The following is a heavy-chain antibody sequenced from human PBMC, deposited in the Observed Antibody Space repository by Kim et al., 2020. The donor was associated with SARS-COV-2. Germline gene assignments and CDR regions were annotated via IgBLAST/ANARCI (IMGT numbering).Heavy chain of an antibody. J-gene: IGHJ4*02. Sequence: GGSLRLSCAASGFTFSSYAMHWVRQAPGKGLEWVAVIWYDGSNKYYADSVKGRFTISRDNSKNTLYLQMNSLRAEDTAVYYCAKGSGSYFWAFDYWGQGTLVTVSS. CDR3: AKGSGSYFWAFDY. D-gene: IGHD1-26*01. V-gene: IGHV3-33*06. CDR1: GFTFSSYA. CDR2: IWYDGSNK.